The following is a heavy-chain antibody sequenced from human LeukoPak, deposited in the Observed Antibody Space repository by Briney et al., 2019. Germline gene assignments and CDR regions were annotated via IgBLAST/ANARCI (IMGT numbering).Heavy chain of an antibody. CDR2: INHSGST. CDR1: GGSFSGYY. D-gene: IGHD3-22*01. V-gene: IGHV4-34*01. J-gene: IGHJ4*02. Sequence: SETLSLTCAVYGGSFSGYYWGWIRQPPGKGLEWIGEINHSGSTNYNPSLKSRVTISVDTSKNQFSLKLSSVTAADTAVYYCVRHYDSRVSSFDYWGQGTLVTVSS. CDR3: VRHYDSRVSSFDY.